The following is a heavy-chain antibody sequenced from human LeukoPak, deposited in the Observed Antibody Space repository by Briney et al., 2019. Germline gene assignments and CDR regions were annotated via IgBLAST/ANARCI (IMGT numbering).Heavy chain of an antibody. CDR2: ISGSGGST. V-gene: IGHV3-23*01. CDR1: GFTFSSYA. J-gene: IGHJ4*02. Sequence: GGSLRLSCAASGFTFSSYAMSWVRQAPGKGLEWVSAISGSGGSTYYADSVKGRFTISRDNSKNTLYLQLNSLKLEDTAVYYCAKGSSRFDNWGQGTLVTVSS. CDR3: AKGSSRFDN. D-gene: IGHD6-6*01.